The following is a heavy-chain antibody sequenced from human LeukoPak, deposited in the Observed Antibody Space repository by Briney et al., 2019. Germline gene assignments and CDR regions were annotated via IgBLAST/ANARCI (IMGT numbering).Heavy chain of an antibody. CDR1: GGSISSYY. J-gene: IGHJ6*02. V-gene: IGHV4-59*12. CDR3: ARDRVDSSGYYYYYGMDV. D-gene: IGHD3-22*01. CDR2: IYYSGST. Sequence: SETLSLTCTVSGGSISSYYWSWIRQPPGKGLEWIGYIYYSGSTNYNPSLKSRVTMSVDTSKNHFSLKLSSVTAADTAVYYCARDRVDSSGYYYYYGMDVWGQGTTVTVSS.